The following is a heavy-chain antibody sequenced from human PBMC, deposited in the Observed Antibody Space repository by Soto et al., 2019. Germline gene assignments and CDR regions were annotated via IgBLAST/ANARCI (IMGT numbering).Heavy chain of an antibody. J-gene: IGHJ6*02. V-gene: IGHV1-46*03. D-gene: IGHD3-10*01. CDR3: ARVGTMVRGVQPPFYYYYGMDV. CDR1: GYTFTSYY. Sequence: ASVKVSCKASGYTFTSYYMHWVRQAPGQGLEWMGIINPSGGSTSYAQKFQGRVTMTRDTSTSTVYMELSSLRSEDTAVYYCARVGTMVRGVQPPFYYYYGMDVRGQGTTVTVSS. CDR2: INPSGGST.